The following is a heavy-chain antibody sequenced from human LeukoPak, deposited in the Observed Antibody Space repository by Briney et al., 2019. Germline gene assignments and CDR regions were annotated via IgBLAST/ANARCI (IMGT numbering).Heavy chain of an antibody. J-gene: IGHJ4*02. CDR2: IKQDGSEM. V-gene: IGHV3-7*04. CDR1: GFTFSNYW. D-gene: IGHD5-18*01. CDR3: ARDFRNSYGPTSYYFDY. Sequence: GGPLRLSCAASGFTFSNYWMNWVRQAPGKGLEWVANIKQDGSEMYSVDSVKGRFTISRDNAKNSLYLQMNSLRAEDTAVYYCARDFRNSYGPTSYYFDYWGQGTLVTVSS.